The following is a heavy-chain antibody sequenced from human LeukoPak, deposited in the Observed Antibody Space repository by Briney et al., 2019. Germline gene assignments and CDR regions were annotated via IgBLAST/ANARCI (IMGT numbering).Heavy chain of an antibody. CDR1: GFSFSSYS. CDR2: ISGGSGYI. D-gene: IGHD6-19*01. J-gene: IGHJ4*02. Sequence: PGGSLRPSCAASGFSFSSYSMNWVRRAPGKGLEWVAYISGGSGYIYYADSVKGRFTVSRDNDENSLYLQMNSLRADDTAVYYCARQGGMQSFDYWGQGILVTVSS. CDR3: ARQGGMQSFDY. V-gene: IGHV3-21*01.